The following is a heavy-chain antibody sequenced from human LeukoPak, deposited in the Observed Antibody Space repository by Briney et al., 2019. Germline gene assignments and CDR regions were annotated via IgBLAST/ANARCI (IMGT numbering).Heavy chain of an antibody. CDR3: ASVARLLAD. J-gene: IGHJ4*02. V-gene: IGHV3-11*01. CDR1: GFTFTDYY. Sequence: TGGSLRLSCAASGFTFTDYYMNWIRQAPGKGLEYIAYISQSGTDVSYADSVKGRLTVSRDNAKNSVFLQMNSLTAEDTAVHYCASVARLLADWGQGTLVTVSS. CDR2: ISQSGTDV. D-gene: IGHD6-19*01.